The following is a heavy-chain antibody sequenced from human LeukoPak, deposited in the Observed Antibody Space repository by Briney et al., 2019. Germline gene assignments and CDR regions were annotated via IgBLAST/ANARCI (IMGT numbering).Heavy chain of an antibody. CDR1: GFTFSSYS. V-gene: IGHV3-48*04. CDR3: ARAEMANSWDYMDV. J-gene: IGHJ6*03. Sequence: GGSLRLSCAASGFTFSSYSMNWVRQAPGKGLEWVSYISSSDSTIYYADSVKGRFTISRDNAKNSLYLQMNSLRAEDTAVYYCARAEMANSWDYMDVWGKGTTVTVSS. CDR2: ISSSDSTI. D-gene: IGHD5-24*01.